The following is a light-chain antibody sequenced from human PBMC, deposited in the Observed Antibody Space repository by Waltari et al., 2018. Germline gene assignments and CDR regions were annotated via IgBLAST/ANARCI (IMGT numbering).Light chain of an antibody. CDR3: QHYVSLPAT. CDR1: QSVSRT. J-gene: IGKJ1*01. Sequence: EIVLTQSPGSLSSSPGERVTLSCRASQSVSRTLAWYQQKPGQAPGLLIFGASNRATGIPDRFSGSGSGTDFSLTISRLEPEDFAVYYCQHYVSLPATFGQGTKVEIK. CDR2: GAS. V-gene: IGKV3-20*01.